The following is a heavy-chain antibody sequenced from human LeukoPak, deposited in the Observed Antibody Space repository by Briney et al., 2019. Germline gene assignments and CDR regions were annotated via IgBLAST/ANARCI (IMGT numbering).Heavy chain of an antibody. CDR2: ISGSGGST. CDR1: GFTFSSYA. V-gene: IGHV3-23*01. Sequence: PGGSLRLSCAASGFTFSSYAMSWVRQAPGKGLEWVSAISGSGGSTYYADSVKGRFAISRDNSRNTLYLQMNSLRAEDTAVYYCAKDYDSVWGGVDYWGQGTPVTVSS. J-gene: IGHJ4*02. CDR3: AKDYDSVWGGVDY. D-gene: IGHD3-16*01.